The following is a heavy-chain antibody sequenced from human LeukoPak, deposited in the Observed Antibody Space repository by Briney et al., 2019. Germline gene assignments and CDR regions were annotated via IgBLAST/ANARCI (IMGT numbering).Heavy chain of an antibody. CDR1: GGSISSSSYY. D-gene: IGHD3-22*01. Sequence: QVQLQESGPGLVKPSQTLSLTCTVSGGSISSSSYYWGWIRQPPGKGLEWIGSIYYSGSTYYNPSLKSRVTISLDMSKNQFSLRLSSVTAADTAVYYCARVGYSGYFQHWGQGTLVTVSS. V-gene: IGHV4-39*07. J-gene: IGHJ1*01. CDR2: IYYSGST. CDR3: ARVGYSGYFQH.